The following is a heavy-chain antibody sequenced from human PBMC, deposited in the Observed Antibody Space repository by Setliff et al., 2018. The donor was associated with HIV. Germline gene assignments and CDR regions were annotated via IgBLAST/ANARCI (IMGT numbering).Heavy chain of an antibody. V-gene: IGHV4-31*03. CDR3: ARHSAVNITPDGLGYYSIDV. CDR2: ASYSRST. CDR1: GGSFTTEGYY. J-gene: IGHJ6*03. D-gene: IGHD2-15*01. Sequence: SETLSLTCTVSGGSFTTEGYYWSWIRQHPGKGLEWIGYASYSRSTYYNPSLKNRLTISIGTSENQFSLKLTSVTAADTAVYYCARHSAVNITPDGLGYYSIDVWGKGTSVTVSS.